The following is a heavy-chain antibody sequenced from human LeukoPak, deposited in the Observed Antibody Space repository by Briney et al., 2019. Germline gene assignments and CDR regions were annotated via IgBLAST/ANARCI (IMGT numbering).Heavy chain of an antibody. J-gene: IGHJ4*02. CDR1: GFTFSSYS. V-gene: IGHV3-48*01. Sequence: GGSLRLSCAASGFTFSSYSMNWVRQAPGKGLEWVSYISSSSSTIYYADSVKGRFTISRDNAKNSLYLQMNSLRAEDTAVYYCARVISYSSSWLADYWGQGTLVTVSS. CDR3: ARVISYSSSWLADY. CDR2: ISSSSSTI. D-gene: IGHD6-13*01.